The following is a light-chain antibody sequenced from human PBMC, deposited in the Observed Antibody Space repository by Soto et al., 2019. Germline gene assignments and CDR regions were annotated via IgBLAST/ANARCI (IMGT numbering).Light chain of an antibody. CDR1: QTISRN. CDR2: AAF. Sequence: DIQMTQSPSSLSASVGYRFTITCRASQTISRNLNWYQQKPVKAPKLLXYAAFSLQSGVPSRFSGSGSGTEFTLTISSLQYEDFAVYYCQQYNNWHPWTFGQGTKVDIK. V-gene: IGKV1-39*01. J-gene: IGKJ1*01. CDR3: QQYNNWHPWT.